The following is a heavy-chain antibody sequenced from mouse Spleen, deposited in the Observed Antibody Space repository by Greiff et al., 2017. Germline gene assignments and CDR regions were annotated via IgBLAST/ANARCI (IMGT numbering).Heavy chain of an antibody. J-gene: IGHJ1*03. CDR3: TTIYYDYDGAFDV. D-gene: IGHD2-4*01. Sequence: VQLQQSGAELVRPGASVKLSCTASGFNIKDDYMHWVKQRPEQGLEWIGWIDPENGDTEYASKFQGKATITADTSSNTAYLQLSSLTSEDTAVYYCTTIYYDYDGAFDVWGTGTTVTVSS. CDR2: IDPENGDT. CDR1: GFNIKDDY. V-gene: IGHV14-4*01.